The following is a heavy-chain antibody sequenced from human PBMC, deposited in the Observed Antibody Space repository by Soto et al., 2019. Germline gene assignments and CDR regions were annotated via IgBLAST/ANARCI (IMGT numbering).Heavy chain of an antibody. CDR3: SRAVGGFTYGYPDY. J-gene: IGHJ4*02. Sequence: SGPTLVNPTQTVTLTCTFSGFSLSTTGMCVSWIRQPPGKALEWLALIDWADDKYYSTSLKTRLTISKDTSKNQVVLTMTNVEPVDTATYFCSRAVGGFTYGYPDYWGQGTLVTVSS. V-gene: IGHV2-70*01. CDR2: IDWADDK. D-gene: IGHD5-18*01. CDR1: GFSLSTTGMC.